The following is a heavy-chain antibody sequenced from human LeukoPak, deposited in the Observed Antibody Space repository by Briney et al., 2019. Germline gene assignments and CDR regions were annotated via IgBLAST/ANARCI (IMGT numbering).Heavy chain of an antibody. J-gene: IGHJ4*02. CDR2: INPNSGGT. D-gene: IGHD7-27*01. Sequence: SVNVSCKASVYTXTDYYILWVRQAPGHRLEGMGWINPNSGGTNYAQKFQGRVIMTRDTSISTAYMELSRRISDDTDVYYCAREGDWGQDYWGQGTLVTVSS. CDR3: AREGDWGQDY. CDR1: VYTXTDYY. V-gene: IGHV1-2*02.